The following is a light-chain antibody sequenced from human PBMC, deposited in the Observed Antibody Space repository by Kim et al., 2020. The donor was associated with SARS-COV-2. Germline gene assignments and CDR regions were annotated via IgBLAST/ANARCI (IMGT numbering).Light chain of an antibody. Sequence: ASVGDRVTITCRASQSISSYLNWYQQKPGKAPKLLSYAASSLQSGVPSRFSGSGSGTDFTHNISSLQPEDFATYYCQQSYSTPLAFGGGTKVDIK. CDR2: AAS. J-gene: IGKJ4*01. CDR3: QQSYSTPLA. V-gene: IGKV1-39*01. CDR1: QSISSY.